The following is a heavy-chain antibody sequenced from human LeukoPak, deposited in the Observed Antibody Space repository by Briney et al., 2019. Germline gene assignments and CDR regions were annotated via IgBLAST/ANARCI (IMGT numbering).Heavy chain of an antibody. CDR3: ARGGGYPPHDRRATFDY. D-gene: IGHD3-22*01. V-gene: IGHV4-59*08. CDR1: GGSINSYY. Sequence: KPSETLSLTCTVSGGSINSYYWTWIRQPPGRGLEWIGYIYYSGGTNYNPSLKSRVTISVDTSKNQFSLKLSSVTAADTAVYYCARGGGYPPHDRRATFDYWGQGTLVTVSS. J-gene: IGHJ4*02. CDR2: IYYSGGT.